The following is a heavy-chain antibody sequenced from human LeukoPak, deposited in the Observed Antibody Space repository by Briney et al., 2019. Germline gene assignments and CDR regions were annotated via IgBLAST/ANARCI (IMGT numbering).Heavy chain of an antibody. CDR3: ARAHGLMDV. J-gene: IGHJ6*02. V-gene: IGHV4-39*01. CDR1: GGSISTFSYY. CDR2: IYYTGST. Sequence: SETLSLTCTVSGGSISTFSYYWGWIRQPPGKGLEWIGSIYYTGSTYYNPSRQSRVTICVATSKPQFPLKLSSVPAADMAVYYCARAHGLMDVWGQGPTVTVSS.